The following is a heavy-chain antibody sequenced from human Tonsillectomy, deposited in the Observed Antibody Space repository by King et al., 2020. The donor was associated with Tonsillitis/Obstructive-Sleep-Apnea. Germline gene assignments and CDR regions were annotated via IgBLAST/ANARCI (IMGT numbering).Heavy chain of an antibody. CDR3: ARGTPETAFDI. J-gene: IGHJ3*02. D-gene: IGHD1-14*01. Sequence: VQLHQWGAGLLKPSETLSLTCAVYGGSFSGYYWTWIRQSPGKGLEWIGEIDHSGSTNDNPSLKSRVTMSVDTSKNQFSLKLRSVTAADTAVYYCARGTPETAFDIWGQGTMVTVSS. V-gene: IGHV4-34*01. CDR2: IDHSGST. CDR1: GGSFSGYY.